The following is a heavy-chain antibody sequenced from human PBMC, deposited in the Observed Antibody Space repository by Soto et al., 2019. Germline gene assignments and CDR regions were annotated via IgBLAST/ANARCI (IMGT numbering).Heavy chain of an antibody. D-gene: IGHD6-6*01. CDR1: GKSFTNYG. CDR2: IRARNVHT. V-gene: IGHV1-18*04. J-gene: IGHJ4*02. CDR3: ARDFRPENTMATLNFEY. Sequence: VQLVQSGAGVKSRGASVTDPCKAPGKSFTNYGITWVRQAPGTGLEWLGWIRARNVHTKFAQKAQGRVTMASDTPTNTPYMELRSLRSDDTAVYYCARDFRPENTMATLNFEYWGQGTRVTVSS.